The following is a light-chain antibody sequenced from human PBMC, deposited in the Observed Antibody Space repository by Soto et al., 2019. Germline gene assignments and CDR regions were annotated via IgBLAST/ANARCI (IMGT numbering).Light chain of an antibody. CDR1: QDIRGA. Sequence: AIQLTQSPSSLSASVGDRVTITCRASQDIRGALAWYQQKQGKPPKLLIFDVSSLQGGVPSRFSGSGSGTDFTLTISSLQPEDFATYYCQQFNSYPITFGHGTRLEIK. CDR2: DVS. CDR3: QQFNSYPIT. J-gene: IGKJ5*01. V-gene: IGKV1-13*02.